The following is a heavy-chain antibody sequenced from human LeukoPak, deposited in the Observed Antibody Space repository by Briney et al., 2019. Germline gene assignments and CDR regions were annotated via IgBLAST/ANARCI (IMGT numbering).Heavy chain of an antibody. V-gene: IGHV1-2*02. D-gene: IGHD3-22*01. Sequence: ASVKVSCKASGYTFTGYYMHWVRQAPGQGLEWMGWINPNSGGTNYAQKFQGRVTMTRDTSISTAYMELSRLRSDDTAVYYCARDRGDSPRDYYESSGWFDPWGQGTLVTVSS. J-gene: IGHJ5*02. CDR3: ARDRGDSPRDYYESSGWFDP. CDR1: GYTFTGYY. CDR2: INPNSGGT.